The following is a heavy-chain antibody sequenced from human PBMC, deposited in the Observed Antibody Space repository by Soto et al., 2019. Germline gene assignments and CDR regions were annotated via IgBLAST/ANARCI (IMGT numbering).Heavy chain of an antibody. CDR1: GFTFSSYW. CDR2: IKQDGSEK. Sequence: PVGSLRLSCAASGFTFSSYWMSWVRQAPGKGLEWVANIKQDGSEKYYVDSVKGRFTISRDNAKNSLYLQMNSLRAEDTAVYYCARPRRGSSWIFDYWGQGTLVTVSS. CDR3: ARPRRGSSWIFDY. D-gene: IGHD6-13*01. V-gene: IGHV3-7*01. J-gene: IGHJ4*02.